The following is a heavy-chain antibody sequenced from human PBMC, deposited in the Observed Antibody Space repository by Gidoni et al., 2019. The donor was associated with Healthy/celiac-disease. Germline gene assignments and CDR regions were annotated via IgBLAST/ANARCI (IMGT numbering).Heavy chain of an antibody. CDR3: AKDWEYYDYVWGSYPKGGSPEERYYFDY. CDR1: GFTFSSYG. D-gene: IGHD3-16*02. V-gene: IGHV3-30*18. Sequence: QVQLVESGGGVVQPGRSLRLSCAASGFTFSSYGMHWVRQAPAKGLALVAVISYDGSNKYYTDSVKGRFTISRDKSKNTLYLQMNSLRAEDTAVYYCAKDWEYYDYVWGSYPKGGSPEERYYFDYWGQGTLVTVSS. CDR2: ISYDGSNK. J-gene: IGHJ4*02.